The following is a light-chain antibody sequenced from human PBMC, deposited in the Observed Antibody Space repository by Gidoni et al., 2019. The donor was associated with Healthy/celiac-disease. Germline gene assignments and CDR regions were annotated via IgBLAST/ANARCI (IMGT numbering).Light chain of an antibody. CDR1: QSVLCSSNNKHY. Sequence: DIVMTQSPDSLAVSLGERATINCKASQSVLCSSNNKHYLAWYQQKPGQPPKLLISWASTRDSGVPDLFSGSGSGTDFTLTISSLQAEDVAVYYCQQYYSTPWTFGQGTKVEIK. CDR2: WAS. CDR3: QQYYSTPWT. V-gene: IGKV4-1*01. J-gene: IGKJ1*01.